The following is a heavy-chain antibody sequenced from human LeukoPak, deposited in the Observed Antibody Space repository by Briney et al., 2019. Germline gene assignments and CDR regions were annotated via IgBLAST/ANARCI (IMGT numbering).Heavy chain of an antibody. CDR3: ARIAARRRDAFDI. CDR1: AGSFSGYY. Sequence: SETLSLTCAVYAGSFSGYYWSWIRQPPGKGLEWIGEINHSGSTNYNPSLKSRVTISVDTSKNQFSLKLSSVTAADTAVYYCARIAARRRDAFDIWGQGTMVTVSS. V-gene: IGHV4-34*01. J-gene: IGHJ3*02. CDR2: INHSGST. D-gene: IGHD6-6*01.